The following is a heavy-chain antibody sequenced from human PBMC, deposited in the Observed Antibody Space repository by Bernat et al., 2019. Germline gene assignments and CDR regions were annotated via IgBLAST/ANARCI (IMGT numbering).Heavy chain of an antibody. J-gene: IGHJ3*02. CDR1: GFNFKDFG. D-gene: IGHD4-4*01. V-gene: IGHV3-33*01. Sequence: QWQLEESGGGVVQPGKSLRLSCATSGFNFKDFGMHWVRQAPGKGLEWVAVIWNDGKNTFYPDSVGGRFTISRDNSRNTLDLQVTSLRADDTAVYYCARGKGSDYKDAFDIWGQGTEVIVSS. CDR2: IWNDGKNT. CDR3: ARGKGSDYKDAFDI.